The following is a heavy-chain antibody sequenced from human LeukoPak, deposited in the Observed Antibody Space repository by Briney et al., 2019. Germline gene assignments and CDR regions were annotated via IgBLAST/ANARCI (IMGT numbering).Heavy chain of an antibody. CDR3: ARDPSPIYYASGSSKYYYYGMDV. CDR1: GFTVSSNY. V-gene: IGHV3-66*01. Sequence: GGSLRLSCAASGFTVSSNYMNWVRQAPGKGLEWVSLISSGGTTYYTDSVKGRFTISRDNSKSTVYLQMNSLRAEDTAEYYCARDPSPIYYASGSSKYYYYGMDVWGPGTTVTVSS. CDR2: ISSGGTT. J-gene: IGHJ6*02. D-gene: IGHD3-10*01.